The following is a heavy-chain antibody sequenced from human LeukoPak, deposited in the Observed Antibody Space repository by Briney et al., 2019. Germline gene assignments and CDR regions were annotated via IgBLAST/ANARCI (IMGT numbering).Heavy chain of an antibody. V-gene: IGHV3-64D*09. CDR3: VKDVGGSYAFDY. CDR2: INDNGGRT. D-gene: IGHD1-26*01. CDR1: GFTFSRYA. J-gene: IGHJ4*02. Sequence: GGSLRLSCSASGFTFSRYAMHWIRQAPGKGLEYVSGINDNGGRTHYGDSVKGRFSISRDNSKNTLHLQMSTLRAEDTALYYCVKDVGGSYAFDYWGQGILVTVAS.